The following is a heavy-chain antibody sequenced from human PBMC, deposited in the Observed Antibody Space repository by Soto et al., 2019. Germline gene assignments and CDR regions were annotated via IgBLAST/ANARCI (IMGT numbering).Heavy chain of an antibody. CDR3: ATRGEGGSWLSPYMDV. J-gene: IGHJ6*03. D-gene: IGHD2-15*01. V-gene: IGHV1-69*13. CDR1: GGTFSSYA. Sequence: SVKVSCKASGGTFSSYAISWVRQAPGQGLEWMGGIIPIFGTANYAQKFQGRVTITADESTSTAYMELSSLRSEDTAVYYCATRGEGGSWLSPYMDVWGKGTTVTVSS. CDR2: IIPIFGTA.